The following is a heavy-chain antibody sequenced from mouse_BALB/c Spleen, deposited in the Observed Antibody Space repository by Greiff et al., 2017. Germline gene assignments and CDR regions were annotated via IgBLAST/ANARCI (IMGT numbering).Heavy chain of an antibody. CDR2: IRLKSNNYAT. D-gene: IGHD2-3*01. CDR1: GFTFSNYW. Sequence: EVQVVESGGGLVQPGGSMKLSCVASGFTFSNYWMNWVRQSPEKGLEWVAEIRLKSNNYATHYAESVKGRFTISRDDSKSSVYLQMNNLRAEDTGIYYCTRSGYDGDYYAMDYWGQGTSVTVSS. V-gene: IGHV6-6*02. CDR3: TRSGYDGDYYAMDY. J-gene: IGHJ4*01.